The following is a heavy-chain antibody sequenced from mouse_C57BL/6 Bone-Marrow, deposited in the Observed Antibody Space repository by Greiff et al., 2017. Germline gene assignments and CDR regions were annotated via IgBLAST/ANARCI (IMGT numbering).Heavy chain of an antibody. Sequence: EVMLVESGGGLVKPGGSLKLSCAASGFTFSSYAMSWVRQTPEKRLEWVATISDGGSYTYYPDNVKGRFTISRDNAKNNLYLQMSHLKSEDTAMXYCARAPYYYGSTLYYFDYWGQGTTLTVSS. J-gene: IGHJ2*01. D-gene: IGHD1-1*01. CDR2: ISDGGSYT. V-gene: IGHV5-4*03. CDR1: GFTFSSYA. CDR3: ARAPYYYGSTLYYFDY.